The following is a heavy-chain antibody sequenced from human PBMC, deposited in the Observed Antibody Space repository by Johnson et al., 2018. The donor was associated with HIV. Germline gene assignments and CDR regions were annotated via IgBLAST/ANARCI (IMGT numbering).Heavy chain of an antibody. CDR1: GFIFSSYD. D-gene: IGHD3-3*01. Sequence: VQLVESGGGVVQPGRSLRLSCAASGFIFSSYDMHWVRQATGKGLEWVSAIGTAGDTYYPGSVKGRFTISRENAKNSLYLQMSSLRAEDTARYYCARDALLRFLEWFIWGQGTMVTVSS. CDR3: ARDALLRFLEWFI. CDR2: IGTAGDT. J-gene: IGHJ3*02. V-gene: IGHV3-13*01.